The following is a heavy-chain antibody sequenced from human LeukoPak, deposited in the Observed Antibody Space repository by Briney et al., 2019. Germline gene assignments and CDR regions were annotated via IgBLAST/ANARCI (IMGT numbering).Heavy chain of an antibody. CDR2: INPNSGGT. CDR3: ARVLANWGRPRCFDY. Sequence: ASVTVSCKASGYTFTGYYMHWVRQAPGQGLEWMGWINPNSGGTNYAQKFQGRVTMTRDTSISTAYMELSRLRSDDTAVYYCARVLANWGRPRCFDYWGQGTLVTVSS. CDR1: GYTFTGYY. D-gene: IGHD7-27*01. V-gene: IGHV1-2*02. J-gene: IGHJ4*02.